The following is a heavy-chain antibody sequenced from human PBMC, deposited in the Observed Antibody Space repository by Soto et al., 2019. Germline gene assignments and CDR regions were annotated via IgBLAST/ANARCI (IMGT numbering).Heavy chain of an antibody. Sequence: SETLSLTCAVYGGSFSGYYWSWIRQPPGKGLEWIGEINHSGSTNYNPSLKSRVTISVDTSKNQFSLKLSSVTAADTAVYYCARGTVAGRGRFDYWGQGTLVS. J-gene: IGHJ4*02. CDR3: ARGTVAGRGRFDY. D-gene: IGHD6-19*01. V-gene: IGHV4-34*01. CDR1: GGSFSGYY. CDR2: INHSGST.